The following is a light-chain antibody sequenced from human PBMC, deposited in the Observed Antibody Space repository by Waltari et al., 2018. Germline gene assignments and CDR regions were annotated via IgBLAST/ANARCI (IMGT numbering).Light chain of an antibody. V-gene: IGLV2-14*03. Sequence: QSALTQPASISGSPGQSITISCTGSNSDIGGYHYVSWFQQFPGNVPQLLIYDVTNRPSGVSRRFSGSKSGNTASLTISGLQADDEADYYCASFSGRNAVLFGGGTRVTVL. CDR3: ASFSGRNAVL. CDR2: DVT. CDR1: NSDIGGYHY. J-gene: IGLJ2*01.